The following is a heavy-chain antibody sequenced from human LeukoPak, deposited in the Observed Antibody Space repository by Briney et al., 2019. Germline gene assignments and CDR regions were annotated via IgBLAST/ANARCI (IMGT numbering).Heavy chain of an antibody. CDR1: GGSISSGGYY. J-gene: IGHJ4*02. CDR3: ARLRFTPQDYYGSGSYRAAFDY. CDR2: VYYSGLT. Sequence: SETLSLTCTVSGGSISSGGYYWSWIRQPPGKGLEWIGSVYYSGLTYYNPSLKSRVTISVDRSKNQFSLKLISVTAADTAVYYCARLRFTPQDYYGSGSYRAAFDYWGQGTLVTVSS. V-gene: IGHV4-39*07. D-gene: IGHD3-10*01.